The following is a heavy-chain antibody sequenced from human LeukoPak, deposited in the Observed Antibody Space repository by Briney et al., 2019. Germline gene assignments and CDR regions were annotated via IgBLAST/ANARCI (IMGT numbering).Heavy chain of an antibody. Sequence: ASVKVSCPASGYTCTSYGISWGRRAPGQGLEWLGWISAYNGNTNYAQKLQGRVTITTDTSTSTGYMEPRSLRSDNTAVYYCASVESIAARFWGEGTLVTVSS. CDR2: ISAYNGNT. CDR1: GYTCTSYG. CDR3: ASVESIAARF. V-gene: IGHV1-18*01. J-gene: IGHJ4*02. D-gene: IGHD6-6*01.